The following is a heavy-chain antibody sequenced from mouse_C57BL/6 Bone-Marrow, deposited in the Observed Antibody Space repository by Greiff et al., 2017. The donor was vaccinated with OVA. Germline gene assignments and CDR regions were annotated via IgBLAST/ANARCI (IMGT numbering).Heavy chain of an antibody. CDR2: INPNNGGT. J-gene: IGHJ1*03. D-gene: IGHD2-4*01. CDR3: ARWDDYDLYWYFDV. CDR1: GYTFTDYY. V-gene: IGHV1-26*01. Sequence: VQLQQSGPELVKPGASVKISCKASGYTFTDYYMNWVKQSHGKSLEWIGDINPNNGGTSYNQKFKGKATLTVDKSSSTAYMELRSLTSEDSAVYYCARWDDYDLYWYFDVWGTGTTVTVSS.